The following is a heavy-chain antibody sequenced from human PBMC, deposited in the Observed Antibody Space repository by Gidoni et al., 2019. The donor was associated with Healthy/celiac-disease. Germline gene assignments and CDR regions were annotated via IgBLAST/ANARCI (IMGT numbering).Heavy chain of an antibody. CDR1: GYTFTGYY. J-gene: IGHJ4*02. V-gene: IGHV1-2*04. D-gene: IGHD3-22*01. Sequence: QVKLVQSGAEVKKPGASVTVSCKASGYTFTGYYMPWVLQAPGQGLEWMGWINPNSGCTNYAQKFQGWVTMTSDTSISTAYMELSRLRSDDTAVYYCARGKYRGDDDSPIPLDYWGQGTLVTVSS. CDR3: ARGKYRGDDDSPIPLDY. CDR2: INPNSGCT.